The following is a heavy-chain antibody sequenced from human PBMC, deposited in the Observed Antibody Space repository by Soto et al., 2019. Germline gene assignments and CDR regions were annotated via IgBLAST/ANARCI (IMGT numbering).Heavy chain of an antibody. CDR3: ARDLREVYDSSGYYDY. Sequence: ASVKVSCKASGYTFTSYYMDWVRQAPGQGLEWMGIINPSGGSTSYAQKFQGRVTMTRDTSTSTVYMELSSLRSEDTAVYYCARDLREVYDSSGYYDYWGQGTLVTVSS. D-gene: IGHD3-22*01. V-gene: IGHV1-46*01. CDR1: GYTFTSYY. J-gene: IGHJ4*02. CDR2: INPSGGST.